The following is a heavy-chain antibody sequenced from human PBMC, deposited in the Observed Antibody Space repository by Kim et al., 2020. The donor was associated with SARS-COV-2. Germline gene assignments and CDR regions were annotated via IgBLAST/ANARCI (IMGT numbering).Heavy chain of an antibody. D-gene: IGHD3-16*02. CDR3: ARGLAQLTSQNIVTTKYNWFDP. J-gene: IGHJ5*02. Sequence: SETLSLTCAVYGGSFSGYYWSWIRQPPGKGLEWIGEINHSGSTNYNPSLKSRVTISVDTSKNQFSLKLSSVTAADTAVYYCARGLAQLTSQNIVTTKYNWFDPWGQGTLVTVSS. CDR2: INHSGST. CDR1: GGSFSGYY. V-gene: IGHV4-34*01.